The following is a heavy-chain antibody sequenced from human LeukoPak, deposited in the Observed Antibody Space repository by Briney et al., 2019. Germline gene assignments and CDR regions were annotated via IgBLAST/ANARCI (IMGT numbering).Heavy chain of an antibody. Sequence: PSETLSLTCTVSGGSISSSSYYWGWVRQPPGKGLEWVGSIYYSGGTYYNPSLKSRVTMSIDTSKNHFSLELSSVTAADTAVYFCARTYEMAADYWGQGTLVTVSS. CDR3: ARTYEMAADY. J-gene: IGHJ4*02. D-gene: IGHD5-24*01. CDR2: IYYSGGT. CDR1: GGSISSSSYY. V-gene: IGHV4-39*07.